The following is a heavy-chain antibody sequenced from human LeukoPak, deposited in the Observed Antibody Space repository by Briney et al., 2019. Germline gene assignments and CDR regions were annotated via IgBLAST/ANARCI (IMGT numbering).Heavy chain of an antibody. CDR1: GFTFTSSA. Sequence: PRGSPRLSSADPGFTFTSSAMNWVRQAPGEGLEWVSGISGSGVSTYYADSVKGRSTISRDNSKNTLYLQMNSLRAEDTAVYYCAKESSGYYRPNDYWGQGTLVTVSS. V-gene: IGHV3-23*01. D-gene: IGHD3-22*01. CDR3: AKESSGYYRPNDY. J-gene: IGHJ4*02. CDR2: ISGSGVST.